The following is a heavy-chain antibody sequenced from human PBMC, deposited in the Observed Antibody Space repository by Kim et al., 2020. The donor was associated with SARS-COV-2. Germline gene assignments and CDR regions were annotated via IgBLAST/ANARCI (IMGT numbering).Heavy chain of an antibody. J-gene: IGHJ4*02. CDR2: IRSKTKNYVT. Sequence: ASGFIFSDSTMHWVRQASGKGLEWVGRIRSKTKNYVTAYAASVKGRFTVSRDDSKNTAYLQMNSLRAGDTAVYYCIKSLGSSSDYWGRGTLAT. CDR3: IKSLGSSSDY. V-gene: IGHV3-73*01. D-gene: IGHD6-13*01. CDR1: GFIFSDST.